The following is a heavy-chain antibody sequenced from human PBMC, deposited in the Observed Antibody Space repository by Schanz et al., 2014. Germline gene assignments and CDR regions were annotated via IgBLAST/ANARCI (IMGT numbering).Heavy chain of an antibody. V-gene: IGHV3-30*18. CDR1: GFTFSSYG. D-gene: IGHD2-2*01. CDR3: AKDSTHIDIVLVPTAIDY. CDR2: MSYDGSIK. Sequence: QVPLVESGGGVVQPGRSLRLSCAASGFTFSSYGMHWVRQAPGKGLEWVAAMSYDGSIKYYGDSEKGRFTISIDNSKNTLYLHMNTLRSEDTAVYYCAKDSTHIDIVLVPTAIDYWGQGTLVTVSS. J-gene: IGHJ4*02.